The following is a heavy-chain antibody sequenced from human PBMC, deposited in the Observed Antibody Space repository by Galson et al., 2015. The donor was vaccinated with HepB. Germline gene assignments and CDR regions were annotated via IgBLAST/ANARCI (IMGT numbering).Heavy chain of an antibody. V-gene: IGHV3-48*01. Sequence: SLRLSCAAPGFVFSAYSMTWVRQAPGKGLEWVSYIYRNGLTIYYADSVKGRFTISRDNAKNSLYLQMNSLRAEDTAVYYCARESGITGADAYWGQRTLVTVSS. D-gene: IGHD1-14*01. CDR2: IYRNGLTI. J-gene: IGHJ4*02. CDR3: ARESGITGADAY. CDR1: GFVFSAYS.